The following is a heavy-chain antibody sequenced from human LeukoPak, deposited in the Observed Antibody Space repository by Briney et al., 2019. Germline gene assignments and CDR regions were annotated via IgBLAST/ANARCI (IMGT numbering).Heavy chain of an antibody. Sequence: PSETLSLTCAVSGGSISSRSYYWGWIRQPPGKGLEWIGSIYYSGTTYYNPSPNSRVTISVDTSKNQFSLNLSSVTDADTAVYYCARLGFEPTVTTVFDWGQGTLVTVSS. V-gene: IGHV4-39*01. D-gene: IGHD4-17*01. CDR3: ARLGFEPTVTTVFD. J-gene: IGHJ4*02. CDR1: GGSISSRSYY. CDR2: IYYSGTT.